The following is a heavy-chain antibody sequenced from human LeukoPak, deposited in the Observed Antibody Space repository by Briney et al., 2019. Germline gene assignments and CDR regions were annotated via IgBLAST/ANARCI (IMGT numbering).Heavy chain of an antibody. CDR3: ARDSPYSSSWLNWFDP. Sequence: SVKVSCKASGGTFSSYAISWVRQAPGQGLEWMGGIIPIFGTANYAQEFQGRVTITADESTSTAYMELSSLRSEDTAAYYCARDSPYSSSWLNWFDPWGQGTLVTVSS. CDR2: IIPIFGTA. D-gene: IGHD6-13*01. CDR1: GGTFSSYA. V-gene: IGHV1-69*13. J-gene: IGHJ5*02.